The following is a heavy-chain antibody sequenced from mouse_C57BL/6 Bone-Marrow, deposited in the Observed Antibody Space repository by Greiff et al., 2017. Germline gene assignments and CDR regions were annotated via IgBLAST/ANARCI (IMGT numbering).Heavy chain of an antibody. CDR2: IDPANGST. J-gene: IGHJ3*01. CDR1: GFNIKNTY. D-gene: IGHD2-5*01. Sequence: VQLQQSVAELVRPGASVKLSCTASGFNIKNTYMHWVKQRPEQGLEWIGKIDPANGSTKYAPKFQGKATLTADTSSSTAYLQLSSLTSEDSAIYYCARYYYSNYGSWFAYWGQGTLVTVSA. CDR3: ARYYYSNYGSWFAY. V-gene: IGHV14-3*01.